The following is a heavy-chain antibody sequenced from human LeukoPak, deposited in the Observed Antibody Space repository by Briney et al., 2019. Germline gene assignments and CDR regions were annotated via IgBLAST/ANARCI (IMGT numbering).Heavy chain of an antibody. CDR1: GYTFISYY. D-gene: IGHD6-19*01. CDR3: AREVAVAGPIGTFDI. CDR2: INPSGGGT. Sequence: ASVKVSCKASGYTFISYYIHWVRQAPGQGLEWMGIINPSGGGTSYPQRFQGRVTMTRDTSTSTVYMDLSSLRSEDTALYFCAREVAVAGPIGTFDIWGQGTVVTVSS. V-gene: IGHV1-46*01. J-gene: IGHJ3*02.